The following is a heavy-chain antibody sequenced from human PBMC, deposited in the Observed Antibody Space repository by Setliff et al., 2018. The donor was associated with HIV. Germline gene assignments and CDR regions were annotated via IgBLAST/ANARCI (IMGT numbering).Heavy chain of an antibody. Sequence: RASVKVSCKASGYTFTDYYLHWVRQGPGQGLEWMGWINPNSCYTNYTQKFQGRVTMTRDTSIRTAYMELSSLTFDDTAMYYCARDRRAGVYYYTDVWGTGTTVTVSS. D-gene: IGHD7-27*01. J-gene: IGHJ6*03. CDR3: ARDRRAGVYYYTDV. CDR2: INPNSCYT. V-gene: IGHV1-2*02. CDR1: GYTFTDYY.